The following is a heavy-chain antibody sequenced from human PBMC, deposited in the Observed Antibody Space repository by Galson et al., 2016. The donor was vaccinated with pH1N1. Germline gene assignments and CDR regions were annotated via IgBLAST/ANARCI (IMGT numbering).Heavy chain of an antibody. J-gene: IGHJ4*02. CDR2: IYPGHSET. V-gene: IGHV5-51*03. CDR1: GYIYSDYW. CDR3: ARSGSPTTSGSVFDY. D-gene: IGHD2/OR15-2a*01. Sequence: QSGAEVKKAGESLKISCKGSGYIYSDYWVAWVRQMPGKGLEWMGIIYPGHSETRYSPSFQGQVTISVDKSINTAYLQWSSLKASDSAMYYCARSGSPTTSGSVFDYWGQGTPLTVSS.